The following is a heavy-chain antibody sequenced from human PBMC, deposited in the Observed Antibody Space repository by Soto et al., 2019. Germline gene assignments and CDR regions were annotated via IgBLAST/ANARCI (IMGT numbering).Heavy chain of an antibody. J-gene: IGHJ6*02. CDR1: GGSIRPYY. V-gene: IGHV4-59*01. Sequence: QVQLQESGPGLVKPSETLSLTCTVSGGSIRPYYWSWIRQPPGKGLEWIGYIYYNWRASYNPSLESRVTMSVDTSKNQFSLSLSSVTAADTDVYYCARDLRFQVHDYADYLGYGMDVWGQGTTVTASS. CDR3: ARDLRFQVHDYADYLGYGMDV. D-gene: IGHD4-17*01. CDR2: IYYNWRA.